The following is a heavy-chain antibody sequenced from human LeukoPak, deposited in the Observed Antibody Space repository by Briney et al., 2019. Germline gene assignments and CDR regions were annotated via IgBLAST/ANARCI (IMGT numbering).Heavy chain of an antibody. Sequence: SETLSLTCAVYGGSFSGYYWSWIRQPPGKGLEWIGEINHSGSTNYNPSLKSRVTISVDTSKNQFSLKLSSVTAADTAVYYCARGLRTLIAAAGTLDYWGQGTLVTVSS. CDR1: GGSFSGYY. V-gene: IGHV4-34*01. CDR2: INHSGST. D-gene: IGHD6-13*01. CDR3: ARGLRTLIAAAGTLDY. J-gene: IGHJ4*02.